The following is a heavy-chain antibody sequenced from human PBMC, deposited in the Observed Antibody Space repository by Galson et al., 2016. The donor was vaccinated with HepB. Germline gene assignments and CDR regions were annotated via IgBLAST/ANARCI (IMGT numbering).Heavy chain of an antibody. D-gene: IGHD4-23*01. CDR1: GFYFTNYW. CDR2: IYPGDSTT. Sequence: QSGAEVKKPGESLRISCQGSGFYFTNYWIGWVRQMPGQGLEWMGIIYPGDSTTRYSPSFQGQVTISADKSINTAYLQWNTLKASDTAMYYCARHMGTLPDPSDPWGQGTLVTVSS. J-gene: IGHJ5*02. CDR3: ARHMGTLPDPSDP. V-gene: IGHV5-51*01.